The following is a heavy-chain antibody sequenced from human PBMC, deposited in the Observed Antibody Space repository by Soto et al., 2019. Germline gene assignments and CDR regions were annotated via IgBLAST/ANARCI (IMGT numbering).Heavy chain of an antibody. CDR2: IDSSSSYI. J-gene: IGHJ4*02. Sequence: GGSLRLSCAASGFTIRPYSMNWVRQAPGKGLEWVSSIDSSSSYIYYADSLKGRFTVSRDNAKNSLYLQMDSLRAEDTAVYYCARETIGGDFSESFEYWGQGTLVTVSS. CDR1: GFTIRPYS. CDR3: ARETIGGDFSESFEY. V-gene: IGHV3-21*01. D-gene: IGHD2-21*02.